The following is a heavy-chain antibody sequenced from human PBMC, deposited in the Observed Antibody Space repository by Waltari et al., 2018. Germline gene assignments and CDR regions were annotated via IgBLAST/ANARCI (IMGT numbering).Heavy chain of an antibody. CDR1: GGSISSSTYY. J-gene: IGHJ4*02. D-gene: IGHD3-22*01. V-gene: IGHV4-39*01. Sequence: QLQLQESGPGLVKPSETLSLTCTVSGGSISSSTYYWGWIRQPPGTGLVLIGSIYYSGSTYYNPSLKGRVTISVDTSRNQFSLKLTSVTAADTAVYYCTRQFGSGEKRSYYDSSGYPDYWGQGTLVTVSS. CDR3: TRQFGSGEKRSYYDSSGYPDY. CDR2: IYYSGST.